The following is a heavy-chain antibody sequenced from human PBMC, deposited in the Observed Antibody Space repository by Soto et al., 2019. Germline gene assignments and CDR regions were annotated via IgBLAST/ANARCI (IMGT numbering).Heavy chain of an antibody. CDR1: RDCISRWY. V-gene: IGHV4-59*01. J-gene: IGHJ5*02. CDR3: LRLAGGVYGGIFDP. CDR2: IYYSGNT. D-gene: IGHD2-15*01. Sequence: PSQTLSLNCRVGRDCISRWYSNYLQQPPGKGLEWIGYIYYSGNTNYNPSLKSRVTISVDTSKNQFSLKLTSVTAADTVVYYCLRLAGGVYGGIFDPWGQGTRVTVS.